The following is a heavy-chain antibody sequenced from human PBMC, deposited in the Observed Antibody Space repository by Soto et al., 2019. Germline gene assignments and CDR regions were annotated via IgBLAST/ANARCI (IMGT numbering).Heavy chain of an antibody. CDR3: AREEHSGWPPANY. CDR1: GFTFSSYA. D-gene: IGHD5-12*01. Sequence: GGSLRLSCAASGFTFSSYAMHWVRQAPGKGLEWVAVISYDGSNKYYADSVKGRFTISRDNSKNTLYLQMNSLRAEDTAVYYCAREEHSGWPPANYWGQGTLVTVSS. J-gene: IGHJ4*02. V-gene: IGHV3-30-3*01. CDR2: ISYDGSNK.